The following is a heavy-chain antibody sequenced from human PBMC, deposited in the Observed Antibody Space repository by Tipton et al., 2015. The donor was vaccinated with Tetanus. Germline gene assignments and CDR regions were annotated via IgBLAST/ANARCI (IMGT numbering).Heavy chain of an antibody. J-gene: IGHJ4*02. Sequence: LSCTISGGSISSYYWSWIRQPAGKGLEWIGRIYSSGSTHYNPSLKSRVTMSLDTSKTQFSLRLSSVTAADTAVYFCARGVWFGPGPKYYFDYWGQGTLVTVSS. CDR3: ARGVWFGPGPKYYFDY. V-gene: IGHV4-4*07. CDR1: GGSISSYY. D-gene: IGHD3-10*01. CDR2: IYSSGST.